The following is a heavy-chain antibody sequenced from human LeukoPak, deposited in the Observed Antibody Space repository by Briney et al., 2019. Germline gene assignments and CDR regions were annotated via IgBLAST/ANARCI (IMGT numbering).Heavy chain of an antibody. J-gene: IGHJ3*02. CDR3: ARPLEGGAGAFDI. CDR1: GGSISSSSYY. V-gene: IGHV4-39*01. CDR2: IYYSGST. Sequence: SETLSLTCTVSGGSISSSSYYWGWIRQPPGKGLEWIGSIYYSGSTYYNPSLKSRVTISVDTSKNQFSLKLSSVTAADTAVYYCARPLEGGAGAFDIWGQGIMVTVSS. D-gene: IGHD2-21*01.